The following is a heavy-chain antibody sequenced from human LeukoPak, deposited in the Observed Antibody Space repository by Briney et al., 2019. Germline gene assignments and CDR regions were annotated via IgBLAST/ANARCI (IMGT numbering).Heavy chain of an antibody. CDR3: ARGGCSGGSCYSSWFDP. D-gene: IGHD2-15*01. CDR1: GYTFYDYY. CDR2: IDPNSGVR. J-gene: IGHJ5*02. V-gene: IGHV1-2*02. Sequence: RASVKVSCKASGYTFYDYYIHWVRRAPGQGLEWMGWIDPNSGVRNYAQKFQGRVTMTRDTSTTTAYMDLSSLTFDDTAVYYCARGGCSGGSCYSSWFDPWGQGTLVTVSS.